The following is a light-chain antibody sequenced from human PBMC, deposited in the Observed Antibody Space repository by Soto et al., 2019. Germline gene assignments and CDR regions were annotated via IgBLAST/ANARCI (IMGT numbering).Light chain of an antibody. J-gene: IGKJ4*01. V-gene: IGKV1-33*01. CDR1: QDISNY. CDR2: DAS. Sequence: DIQMTQSPSSLSASVGDRVTITCQASQDISNYLNWYQQKPGKAPKLLIYDASKLATGVPSRFSGSGSGTDLTFTISSLQPVDIATYYCQQYDNPPLTFGGGTKVEIK. CDR3: QQYDNPPLT.